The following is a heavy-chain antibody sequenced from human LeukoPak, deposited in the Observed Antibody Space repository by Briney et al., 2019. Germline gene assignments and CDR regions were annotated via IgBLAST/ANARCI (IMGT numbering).Heavy chain of an antibody. D-gene: IGHD3-22*01. V-gene: IGHV4-39*07. CDR1: GGSISSSSYY. Sequence: SETLSLNCTVSGGSISSSSYYWGWIRQPPGKGLEWIGSIYYSGSTYYNPSLKSRVTISVDTSKNQFSLKLSSVTAADTAVYYCARLAQYYDSSGYSFSFDCWGQGTLVTVSS. J-gene: IGHJ4*02. CDR2: IYYSGST. CDR3: ARLAQYYDSSGYSFSFDC.